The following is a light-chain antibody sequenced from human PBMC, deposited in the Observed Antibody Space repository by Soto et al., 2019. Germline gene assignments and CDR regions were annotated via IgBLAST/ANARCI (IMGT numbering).Light chain of an antibody. CDR3: QQYDNLPLA. J-gene: IGKJ5*01. CDR1: QGISNY. V-gene: IGKV1-16*01. Sequence: TQSPGTLSLSPGERATLSCRASQGISNYLAWYQQKPGKAPKLLIYAASSLQSGVPSRFSGSGSGTDFTLTISSLQPEDIATYYCQQYDNLPLAFGQGTRLEIK. CDR2: AAS.